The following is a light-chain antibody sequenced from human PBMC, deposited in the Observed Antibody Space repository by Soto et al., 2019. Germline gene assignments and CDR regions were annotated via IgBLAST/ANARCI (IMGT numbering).Light chain of an antibody. Sequence: QSVLTQPASVSGSPGQSITISCTGTSSDVGSYDAVSWYQQHPGKAPKVMIYEGTKRPSGVSNRFSGSKSGNTASLTISGLQAEDEADYYCCTYAGSSPLNYVFGTGTKLTVL. CDR1: SSDVGSYDA. V-gene: IGLV2-23*01. CDR2: EGT. CDR3: CTYAGSSPLNYV. J-gene: IGLJ1*01.